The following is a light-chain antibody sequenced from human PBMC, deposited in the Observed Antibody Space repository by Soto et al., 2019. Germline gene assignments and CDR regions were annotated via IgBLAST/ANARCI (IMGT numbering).Light chain of an antibody. CDR2: DAS. J-gene: IGKJ1*01. CDR1: QSMNDW. CDR3: LRYNAFSQT. V-gene: IGKV1-5*01. Sequence: DIQMTQSPSTLSASVGDRVTITCRASQSMNDWLAWYQQKPGKAPKVLIYDASSLQSGVTSRFSGTGSGTEFTLTIDSLQPDDVATYYSLRYNAFSQTFGQVTKVEI.